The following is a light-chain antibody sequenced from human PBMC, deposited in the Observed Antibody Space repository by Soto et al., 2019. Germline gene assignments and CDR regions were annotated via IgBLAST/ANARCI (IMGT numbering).Light chain of an antibody. J-gene: IGKJ1*01. CDR1: QILVYSDVNPY. Sequence: VMTHAPLSLHITPLDPAYISFRSSQILVYSDVNPYLNWFPQRPGQSPRRLIYKVSNRESGVPDRFSGSGSGTDFTLKISRVEAEEVAAYYCMKGGYWPWKLGQGTTVEIK. CDR3: MKGGYWPWK. CDR2: KVS. V-gene: IGKV2-30*01.